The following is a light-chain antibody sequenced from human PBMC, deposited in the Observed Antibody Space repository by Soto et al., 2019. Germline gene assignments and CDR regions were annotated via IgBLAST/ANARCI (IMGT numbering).Light chain of an antibody. CDR2: GST. Sequence: TVTISCSGGSSNIGTNTVNWYQHLPGTAPKLLISGSTQRPSGVPDRFSGSKSGTSASLDISGLQSEDEAEYYCAAWDDSLSAYVFGAGTKVTVL. V-gene: IGLV1-44*01. CDR1: SSNIGTNT. CDR3: AAWDDSLSAYV. J-gene: IGLJ1*01.